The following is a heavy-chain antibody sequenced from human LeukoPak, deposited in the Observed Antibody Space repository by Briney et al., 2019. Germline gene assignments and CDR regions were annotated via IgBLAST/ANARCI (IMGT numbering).Heavy chain of an antibody. CDR2: ISGSAGRT. J-gene: IGHJ4*02. CDR1: GFTLSSYA. CDR3: AKAGGSNSWYYFDF. Sequence: PGGALRLSCAASGFTLSSYAMSWVRQAPGKGLEWVSAISGSAGRTYYADSVKGRFTISRDNSKNTLYLQMNSLRAEDTALYYCAKAGGSNSWYYFDFWGQGTLVTVSS. V-gene: IGHV3-23*01. D-gene: IGHD6-13*01.